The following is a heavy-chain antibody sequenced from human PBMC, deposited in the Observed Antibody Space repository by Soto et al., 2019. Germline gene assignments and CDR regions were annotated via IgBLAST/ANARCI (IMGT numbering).Heavy chain of an antibody. Sequence: PSETLSLTCSVSGGSMRNYYWNWIRQPPGRGLEWIGYVYRSGSTNYNPSLKSRVSMSVDVSRNHFSLTLHSVTAADTAVYFCTSSYSTSSSPDYWGQGTLVTVSS. V-gene: IGHV4-4*08. CDR3: TSSYSTSSSPDY. CDR1: GGSMRNYY. D-gene: IGHD6-6*01. J-gene: IGHJ4*02. CDR2: VYRSGST.